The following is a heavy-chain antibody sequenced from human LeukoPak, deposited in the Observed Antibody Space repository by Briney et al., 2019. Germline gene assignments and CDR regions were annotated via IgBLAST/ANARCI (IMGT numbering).Heavy chain of an antibody. V-gene: IGHV1-69*05. J-gene: IGHJ4*02. Sequence: SVKVSCKASGGTFSSYAISWVRQAPGQGLEWMGRIIPIFGTANYAQKFQGRVTITTDESTSTAYMELSSLRSEDTAVYYCARAESERGDGYNWEGLDYWGQGTLVTVSS. CDR3: ARAESERGDGYNWEGLDY. CDR2: IIPIFGTA. D-gene: IGHD5-24*01. CDR1: GGTFSSYA.